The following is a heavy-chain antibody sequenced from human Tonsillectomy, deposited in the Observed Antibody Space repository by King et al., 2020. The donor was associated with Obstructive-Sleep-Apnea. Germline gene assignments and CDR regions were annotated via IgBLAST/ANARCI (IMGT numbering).Heavy chain of an antibody. CDR1: GGSISSYY. Sequence: HVQLQESGPGLVKPSETLSLTCTVSGGSISSYYWSWIRQPPGKGLECIGYIYNSGSTNYNPSLKSRATISVDTSKNQFSLKMTSVTAADTAVYYCARGGIPSGWFDPWGQGTLVTVSS. CDR2: IYNSGST. V-gene: IGHV4-59*01. CDR3: ARGGIPSGWFDP. J-gene: IGHJ5*02. D-gene: IGHD1-14*01.